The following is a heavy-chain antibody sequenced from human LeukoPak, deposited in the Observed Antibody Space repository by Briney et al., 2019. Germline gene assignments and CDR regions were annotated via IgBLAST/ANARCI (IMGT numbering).Heavy chain of an antibody. CDR1: GYTFTSYG. D-gene: IGHD3-16*01. Sequence: ASVKVSCKASGYTFTSYGISWVRQAPGQGLEWMGWISAYNGNTNYAQKLQGRVTMTTDTSASTAYMELSSLRSEDMAVYYCARGGWGTTPYYFDYWGQGTLVTVSS. CDR3: ARGGWGTTPYYFDY. V-gene: IGHV1-18*03. CDR2: ISAYNGNT. J-gene: IGHJ4*02.